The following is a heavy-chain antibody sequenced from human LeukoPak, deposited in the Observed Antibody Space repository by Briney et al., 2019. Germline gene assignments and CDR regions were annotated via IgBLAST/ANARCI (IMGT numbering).Heavy chain of an antibody. J-gene: IGHJ6*03. Sequence: SVKVSCKASGGTFSSYAISWVRQAPGQGLEWMGGIIPIFGTANYAQKFQGRVTITTDESTSTAYMELSRLRSEDTAVYYCARLNGDDSSGYYLGAGYMDVWGKGTTVTVSS. D-gene: IGHD3-22*01. CDR3: ARLNGDDSSGYYLGAGYMDV. V-gene: IGHV1-69*05. CDR1: GGTFSSYA. CDR2: IIPIFGTA.